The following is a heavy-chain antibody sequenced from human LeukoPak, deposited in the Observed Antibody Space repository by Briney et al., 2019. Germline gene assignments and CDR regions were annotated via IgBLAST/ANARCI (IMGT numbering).Heavy chain of an antibody. CDR2: ISASGGTT. V-gene: IGHV3-23*01. CDR1: GFIFSNYA. Sequence: NPGGSLRLSCAASGFIFSNYAMNWVRQAPGKGLEWVSGISASGGTTYYADSVKGRFTISRDNSKYTLYLQMNSLRAEDTAVYYCAKQHAATGGYFDYWGQGTLVTVSS. CDR3: AKQHAATGGYFDY. D-gene: IGHD3-10*01. J-gene: IGHJ4*02.